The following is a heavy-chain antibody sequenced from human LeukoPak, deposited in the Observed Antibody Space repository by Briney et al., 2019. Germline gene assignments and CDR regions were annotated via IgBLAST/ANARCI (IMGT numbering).Heavy chain of an antibody. CDR1: GGTFSSYA. CDR2: IIPILGIA. Sequence: SVKVSCKASGGTFSSYAISWVRQAPGQGLEWMGRIIPILGIANYAQKFQGRVTITADKSTSTAYMELSSLRSEDTAVYYCEALGASPDAFDIWGQGTMVTVSS. CDR3: EALGASPDAFDI. J-gene: IGHJ3*02. V-gene: IGHV1-69*04. D-gene: IGHD1-26*01.